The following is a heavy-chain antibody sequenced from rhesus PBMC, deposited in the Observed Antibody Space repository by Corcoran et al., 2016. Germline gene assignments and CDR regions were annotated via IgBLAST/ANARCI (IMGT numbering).Heavy chain of an antibody. Sequence: QVQLQESGPGVVKPSETLSLICAVSGCSISGSYPWSWLRQPPGKGLEWIGDIGGSSGSTNYNPSLKSRVTISEDTSKNQFSLKLRSVTAADTAVYYCARGGPLYYYGLDSWGQGVVVTVSS. CDR3: ARGGPLYYYGLDS. CDR1: GCSISGSYP. CDR2: IGGSSGST. V-gene: IGHV4-127*01. D-gene: IGHD1-1*01. J-gene: IGHJ6*01.